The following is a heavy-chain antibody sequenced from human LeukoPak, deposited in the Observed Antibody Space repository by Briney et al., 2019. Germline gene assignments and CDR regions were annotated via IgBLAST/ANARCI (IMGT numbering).Heavy chain of an antibody. Sequence: SETLSLTCTVSGGSVSSDNYYWSWIRQPPGKALEWIGYIYYTGSTKYNPSLKSRVAISIDTSKNQFSLKLSSVTAADTAVYYCARELGRAFDIWGQGTMVTVSS. CDR2: IYYTGST. CDR3: ARELGRAFDI. D-gene: IGHD7-27*01. J-gene: IGHJ3*02. CDR1: GGSVSSDNYY. V-gene: IGHV4-61*01.